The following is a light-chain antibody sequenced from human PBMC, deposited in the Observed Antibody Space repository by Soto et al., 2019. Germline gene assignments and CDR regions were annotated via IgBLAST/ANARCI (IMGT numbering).Light chain of an antibody. J-gene: IGKJ1*01. Sequence: EIVMTQSPSTLSVSPGERATLSCRASQSVSSNLAWYQQKPGQAPRLLIYGESTRATGIPARFSGSGSGTEFTLTISSLQSEDFAVYYCHQYNTWPQTFGQGTKV. V-gene: IGKV3-15*01. CDR2: GES. CDR3: HQYNTWPQT. CDR1: QSVSSN.